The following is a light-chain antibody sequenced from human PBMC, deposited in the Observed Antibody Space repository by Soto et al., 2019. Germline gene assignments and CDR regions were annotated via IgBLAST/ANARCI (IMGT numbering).Light chain of an antibody. CDR3: QKYSSVPV. V-gene: IGKV1-27*01. CDR2: AAS. CDR1: QGIRNF. Sequence: DIQMTQSPTSLSASVGDRVTITCRASQGIRNFVAWYQQKTGKPPKLLIYAASTLQSRVPSRFSGSGSGTDFTLTINSLQPEDVATYSCQKYSSVPVFGPGTKVEI. J-gene: IGKJ3*01.